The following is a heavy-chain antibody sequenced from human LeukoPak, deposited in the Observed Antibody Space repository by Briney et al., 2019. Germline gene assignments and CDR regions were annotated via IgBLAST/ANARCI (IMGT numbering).Heavy chain of an antibody. Sequence: SVKVSCKASGGTFSSYAISWVRQAPGQGLEWMGGIIPIFGTANYAQKFQGRVTITADESTSTAYMELSSLRSEDTAVYYCARDMYYGSGSFPPDFDYWGQGTLVTVSS. CDR2: IIPIFGTA. CDR1: GGTFSSYA. J-gene: IGHJ4*02. D-gene: IGHD3-10*01. V-gene: IGHV1-69*13. CDR3: ARDMYYGSGSFPPDFDY.